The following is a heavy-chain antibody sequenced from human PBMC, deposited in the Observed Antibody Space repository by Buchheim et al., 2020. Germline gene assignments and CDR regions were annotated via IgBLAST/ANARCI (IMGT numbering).Heavy chain of an antibody. CDR2: IYPGDSDT. V-gene: IGHV5-51*03. CDR3: ARLRYSGYDFPYYYYYYGMDV. D-gene: IGHD5-12*01. Sequence: EVQLVQSGAEVKKPGESLKISCKGSGYSFTSYWIGWVRQMPGKGLEWMGIIYPGDSDTRYSPSFQGQVTISADKSLSTAYLQWSSLKASDTAMYYCARLRYSGYDFPYYYYYYGMDVWGQGTT. J-gene: IGHJ6*02. CDR1: GYSFTSYW.